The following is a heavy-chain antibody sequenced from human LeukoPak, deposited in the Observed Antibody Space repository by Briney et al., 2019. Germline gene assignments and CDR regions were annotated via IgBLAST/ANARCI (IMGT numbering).Heavy chain of an antibody. J-gene: IGHJ3*02. Sequence: GASVKVSCKASGYTFTSYGISWVRQAPGQGLEWMGWISAYNGNTNYAQKLQGRVTMTTDTSTSTAYMELRSLRSDNTAVYYCARAPTYYDSSGYYLPGAFDIWGQGTMVTVSS. V-gene: IGHV1-18*01. CDR2: ISAYNGNT. CDR3: ARAPTYYDSSGYYLPGAFDI. D-gene: IGHD3-22*01. CDR1: GYTFTSYG.